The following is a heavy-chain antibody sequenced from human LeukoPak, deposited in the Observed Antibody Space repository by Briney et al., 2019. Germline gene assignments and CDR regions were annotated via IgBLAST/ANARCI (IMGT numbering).Heavy chain of an antibody. V-gene: IGHV4-34*01. CDR3: ARGITDFWSGYKGRWFDP. CDR1: GGSFSGYY. J-gene: IGHJ5*02. Sequence: SETLSLTCAVYGGSFSGYYWSWIRQPPGKGLEWIGEINHSGSTNYNPSLKSRVTISVDTSKNRFSLKLSSVTAADTAVYYCARGITDFWSGYKGRWFDPWGQGTLVTVSS. CDR2: INHSGST. D-gene: IGHD3-3*01.